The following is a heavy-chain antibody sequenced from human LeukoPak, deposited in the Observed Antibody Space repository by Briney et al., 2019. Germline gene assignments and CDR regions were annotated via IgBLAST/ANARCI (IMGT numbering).Heavy chain of an antibody. J-gene: IGHJ6*03. CDR2: IYYSGST. Sequence: PSETLSLTCTVSGGSISSYYWSWIRQPPGKGLEWIGYIYYSGSTNYNPSLKSRVTISVDTSKNQFSLKLSSVTAADTAVYYCARGHSSGWYPVYYYYYMDVWGKGTTVTISS. CDR1: GGSISSYY. V-gene: IGHV4-59*01. D-gene: IGHD6-19*01. CDR3: ARGHSSGWYPVYYYYYMDV.